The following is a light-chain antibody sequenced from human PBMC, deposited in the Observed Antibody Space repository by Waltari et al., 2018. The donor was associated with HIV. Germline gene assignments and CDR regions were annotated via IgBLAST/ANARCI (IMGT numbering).Light chain of an antibody. CDR3: QVWETATAHVI. V-gene: IGLV3-21*01. J-gene: IGLJ2*01. CDR2: YEF. CDR1: NIGSKS. Sequence: SYVVTQTPSVSVAPGQKTRISCGGDNIGSKSVHWYRQRPVQASCLVLYYEFHRPSGIPELFAIFSSGNTDTLTISRVEAWDEADYGCQVWETATAHVIFGGGTKLTVL.